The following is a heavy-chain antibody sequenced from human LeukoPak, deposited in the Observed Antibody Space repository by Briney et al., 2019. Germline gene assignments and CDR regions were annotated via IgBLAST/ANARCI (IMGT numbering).Heavy chain of an antibody. CDR1: GFTFSSYW. D-gene: IGHD1-26*01. CDR2: INKDGGEK. CDR3: VKDSPPRYSGSPPAY. V-gene: IGHV3-7*03. Sequence: GGSLRLSCAASGFTFSSYWMSWVRQAPGKGLEWVANINKDGGEKYYVDSVKGRFTISRDNAKNSLYLQMNSLRADDTAVYYCVKDSPPRYSGSPPAYWGQGTLVTVSS. J-gene: IGHJ4*02.